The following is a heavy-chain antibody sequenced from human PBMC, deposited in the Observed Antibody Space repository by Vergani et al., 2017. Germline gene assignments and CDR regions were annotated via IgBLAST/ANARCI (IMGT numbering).Heavy chain of an antibody. J-gene: IGHJ4*02. CDR3: ASDNQYCSSTSCPPGYFDY. D-gene: IGHD2-2*01. CDR1: GFTFDDYA. V-gene: IGHV3-9*01. Sequence: EVQLVESGGGLVQPGRSLRLSCAASGFTFDDYAMHWVRQAPGKGLEWVSGISWNSGSIGYADSVKGRFTISRDNAKNSLYLQMNSLRAEDTAVYYCASDNQYCSSTSCPPGYFDYWGQGTLVTVSS. CDR2: ISWNSGSI.